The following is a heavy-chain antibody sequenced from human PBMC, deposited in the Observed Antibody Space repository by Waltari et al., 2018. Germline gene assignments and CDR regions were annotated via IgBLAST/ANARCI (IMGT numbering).Heavy chain of an antibody. CDR1: GGSFRNYA. Sequence: QVQLLQSGAEVKKPGSSVKVSCKASGGSFRNYAISWVRQAPGQGLEWMGGIIPLFGKTNYAQKFQGRLTITADESTTIAYMDLSSLRLEDTAVYYCARGSYSSSWFNLKAFHIWGQGTMVTVSS. D-gene: IGHD6-13*01. V-gene: IGHV1-69*01. J-gene: IGHJ3*02. CDR2: IIPLFGKT. CDR3: ARGSYSSSWFNLKAFHI.